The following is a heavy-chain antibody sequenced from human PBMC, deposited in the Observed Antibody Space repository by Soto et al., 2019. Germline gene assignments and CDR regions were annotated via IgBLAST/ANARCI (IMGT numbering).Heavy chain of an antibody. Sequence: SVKVSCKASGDTSSNYGVSWVRQAPGQGLEWMGGILPVFGTTTYARNFQGRITITADKSTSTVYMELTSLRSEDTATYYCARDPDEVVGTDYHYYGMDVWDQGATVTVSS. J-gene: IGHJ6*02. CDR3: ARDPDEVVGTDYHYYGMDV. CDR1: GDTSSNYG. V-gene: IGHV1-69*06. CDR2: ILPVFGTT. D-gene: IGHD1-26*01.